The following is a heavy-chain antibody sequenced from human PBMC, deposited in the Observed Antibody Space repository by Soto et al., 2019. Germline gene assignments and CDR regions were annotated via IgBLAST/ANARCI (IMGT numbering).Heavy chain of an antibody. CDR3: ARSCTGNYGLFDY. CDR2: VNSDGGSP. J-gene: IGHJ4*02. CDR1: GFSINTCW. V-gene: IGHV3-74*01. D-gene: IGHD3-10*01. Sequence: GGSLRLSCAASGFSINTCWMHWVRQAPGKGLVWVSRVNSDGGSPSYADSVKGRFTISRDNAKNTLYLQMNSLRDEDTALYYCARSCTGNYGLFDYWGQGPLVTVSS.